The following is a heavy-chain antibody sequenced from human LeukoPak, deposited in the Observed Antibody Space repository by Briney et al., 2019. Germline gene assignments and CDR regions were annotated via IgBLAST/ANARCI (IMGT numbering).Heavy chain of an antibody. Sequence: VASVKVSCKASGYIFNSYAITWVRQAPGIGLEWMGWISAFNGNTNYPQKFQGRVTMTTDTSPSTAYMELRSLRSDDTAVYYCARGGIVGDPYYFDYWGQGTLVTVSS. CDR2: ISAFNGNT. D-gene: IGHD1-26*01. CDR3: ARGGIVGDPYYFDY. J-gene: IGHJ4*02. V-gene: IGHV1-18*01. CDR1: GYIFNSYA.